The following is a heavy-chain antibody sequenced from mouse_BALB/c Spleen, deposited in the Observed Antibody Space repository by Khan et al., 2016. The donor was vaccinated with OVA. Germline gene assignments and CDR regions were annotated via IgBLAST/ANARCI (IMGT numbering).Heavy chain of an antibody. D-gene: IGHD2-14*01. CDR2: IYPGDGDT. Sequence: QVQLQQSGAELVRPGSSVKISCKASGYAFSNYWMNWVKQRPGQGLAWIGEIYPGDGDTSFNGKFRGKATLTAAKSSSTAYMQLSSLTSEDSAAYFCARSGYDYFAYWGQGTLVTVSA. J-gene: IGHJ3*01. CDR3: ARSGYDYFAY. V-gene: IGHV1-80*01. CDR1: GYAFSNYW.